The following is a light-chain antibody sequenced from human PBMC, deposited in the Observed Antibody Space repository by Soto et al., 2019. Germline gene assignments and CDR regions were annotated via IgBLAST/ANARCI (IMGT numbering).Light chain of an antibody. CDR1: SNDVGGYNF. V-gene: IGLV2-14*01. J-gene: IGLJ1*01. Sequence: QSALTQPASVSGSPGQSITISCTGTSNDVGGYNFVSWYQQHPGKAPKVMISEVSNRPSGVSIRFSGSKSGNMASLTISGLQAEDEADYYCTSHRKNSPLPYVFGTGTKLTVL. CDR3: TSHRKNSPLPYV. CDR2: EVS.